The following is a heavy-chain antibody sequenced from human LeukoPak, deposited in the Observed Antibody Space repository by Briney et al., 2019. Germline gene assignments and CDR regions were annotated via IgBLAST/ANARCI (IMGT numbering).Heavy chain of an antibody. CDR1: GFTFSIYS. J-gene: IGHJ4*02. CDR3: AKDRGYYYDSSGYFDY. CDR2: ISSSSSYI. Sequence: GGSLRLSCAASGFTFSIYSMNWIRQAPGKGLEWVSSISSSSSYIYYADSVKGRFTISRDNAKNSLYLQMNSLRAEDTAVYYCAKDRGYYYDSSGYFDYWGQGTLVTVSS. D-gene: IGHD3-22*01. V-gene: IGHV3-21*01.